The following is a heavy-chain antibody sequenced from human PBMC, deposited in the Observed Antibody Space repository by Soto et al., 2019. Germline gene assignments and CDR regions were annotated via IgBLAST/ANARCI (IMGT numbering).Heavy chain of an antibody. V-gene: IGHV3-23*01. Sequence: GGSLRLSCAASGFTFSNYAMSWVRQAPGKGLEWVSVISGSGGSTYYADSVKGRFTISRDNSKNTLYLQMNSLRAEDTAVYYCAKDVAAITMVRGVIITPYYSDYWGQGTLVTVSS. CDR1: GFTFSNYA. CDR3: AKDVAAITMVRGVIITPYYSDY. CDR2: ISGSGGST. J-gene: IGHJ4*02. D-gene: IGHD3-10*01.